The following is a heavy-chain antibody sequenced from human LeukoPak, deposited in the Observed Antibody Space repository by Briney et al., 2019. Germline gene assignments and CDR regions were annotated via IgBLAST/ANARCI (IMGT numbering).Heavy chain of an antibody. D-gene: IGHD6-13*01. Sequence: ASVKVSCKASGYTFTSYGISWVRQAPGQGLEWMGWINPNSGGTNYAQKFQGRVTMTRDTSISTAYMELSRLRSDDTAVYYCARVPYSSSWYLFPQNVLDYWGQGTLVTVSS. CDR1: GYTFTSYG. CDR3: ARVPYSSSWYLFPQNVLDY. J-gene: IGHJ4*02. CDR2: INPNSGGT. V-gene: IGHV1-2*02.